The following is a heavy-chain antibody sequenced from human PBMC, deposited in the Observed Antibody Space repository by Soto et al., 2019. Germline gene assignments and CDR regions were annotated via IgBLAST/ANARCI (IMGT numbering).Heavy chain of an antibody. CDR1: GYTFTGYY. Sequence: GASVKVSCKASGYTFTGYYMHWVRQATGQGLEWMGWMNPNSGNTGYAQKFQGRVTMTRNTSISTAYMELSSLRSEDTAVYYCARAGGDYGDYGYWGQGTLVTVSS. D-gene: IGHD4-17*01. J-gene: IGHJ4*02. CDR3: ARAGGDYGDYGY. CDR2: MNPNSGNT. V-gene: IGHV1-8*02.